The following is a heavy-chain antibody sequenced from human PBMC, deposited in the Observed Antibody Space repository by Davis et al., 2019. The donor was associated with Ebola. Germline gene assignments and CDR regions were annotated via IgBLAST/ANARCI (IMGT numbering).Heavy chain of an antibody. D-gene: IGHD3-22*01. J-gene: IGHJ4*02. CDR1: GYTFTSYY. CDR3: ARDGPYYYDSSGYIFDY. CDR2: INPSGGST. V-gene: IGHV1-46*01. Sequence: ASVKVSCKASGYTFTSYYMHWVRQAPGQGLEWMGIINPSGGSTSYAQKFQGRVTMTRDTSTSTVYMELSSLRSEDTAVYYCARDGPYYYDSSGYIFDYWGQGTLVTVSS.